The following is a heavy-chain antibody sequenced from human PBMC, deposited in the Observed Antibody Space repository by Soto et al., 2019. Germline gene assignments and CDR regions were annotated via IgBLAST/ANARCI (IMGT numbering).Heavy chain of an antibody. CDR3: AREGGGIAAAGAGDDSFDI. D-gene: IGHD6-13*01. J-gene: IGHJ3*02. Sequence: ASVKVSCKASGYTLSDYYLQWVRQAPGQGLEWMGWINPNSGDTNYAQKFQGRVTLTRDTSINTAYMELTSLKSDDTAVYYCAREGGGIAAAGAGDDSFDIWGQGTMVTVSS. CDR2: INPNSGDT. V-gene: IGHV1-2*02. CDR1: GYTLSDYY.